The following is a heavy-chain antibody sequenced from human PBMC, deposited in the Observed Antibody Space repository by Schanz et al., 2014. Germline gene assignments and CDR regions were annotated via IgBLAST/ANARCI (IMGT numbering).Heavy chain of an antibody. J-gene: IGHJ6*03. CDR3: ARQGIGYQHGRYYYYMDV. D-gene: IGHD2-2*01. CDR2: IYYSGDT. CDR1: GGSISSYC. V-gene: IGHV4-59*01. Sequence: QLQLQESGPGLVKPSETLSLTCTVSGGSISSYCWSWIRQPPGKGLEWIGYIYYSGDTNYNPSLKSRVTISVDTSKNQFSLNLISVTAADTAVYYCARQGIGYQHGRYYYYMDVWGRGTTVTVSS.